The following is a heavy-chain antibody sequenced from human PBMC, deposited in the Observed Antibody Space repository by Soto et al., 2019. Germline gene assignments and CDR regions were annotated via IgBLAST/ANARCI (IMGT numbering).Heavy chain of an antibody. CDR2: ISSSSGTI. D-gene: IGHD3-3*01. V-gene: IGHV3-48*02. CDR1: GFTFSSYS. CDR3: ARVNYDFWSGLVYGMDV. Sequence: GGSLRLSCAASGFTFSSYSMNWVRQAPGKGLEWVSYISSSSGTIYYADSVKGRFTISRDNAKNSLYLQMNSLRDEDTAVYYCARVNYDFWSGLVYGMDVWGQGTTVTVSS. J-gene: IGHJ6*02.